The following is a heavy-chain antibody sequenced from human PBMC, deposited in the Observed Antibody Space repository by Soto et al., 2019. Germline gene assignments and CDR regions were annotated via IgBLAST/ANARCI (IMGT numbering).Heavy chain of an antibody. D-gene: IGHD2-8*02. Sequence: QVQLQQWGAGLLNPSETLSLTCAVYGGSFSGYYWTWIRQPPGTGLEWIGAINHSGSTNYNPSIKSRVTISQDTSKNQCSLKLTSVTAADTAVYYCARAKITGLFDYLGQGTLVTVSS. CDR3: ARAKITGLFDY. V-gene: IGHV4-34*01. J-gene: IGHJ4*02. CDR2: INHSGST. CDR1: GGSFSGYY.